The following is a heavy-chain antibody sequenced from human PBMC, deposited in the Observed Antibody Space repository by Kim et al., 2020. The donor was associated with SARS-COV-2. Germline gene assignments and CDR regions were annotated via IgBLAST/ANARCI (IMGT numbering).Heavy chain of an antibody. CDR1: GFIFSNYG. CDR3: AKDRRISCSIAGCSYGLDV. Sequence: GGSLRLSCAASGFIFSNYGVNWVRQAPGKGLEWVSTITNDGSDSYYADSVKGRFTISRDNSKNTLYLQMTSLRVEDTAIYYCAKDRRISCSIAGCSYGLDVWGQGTTVTVSS. D-gene: IGHD2-15*01. J-gene: IGHJ6*02. V-gene: IGHV3-21*01. CDR2: ITNDGSDS.